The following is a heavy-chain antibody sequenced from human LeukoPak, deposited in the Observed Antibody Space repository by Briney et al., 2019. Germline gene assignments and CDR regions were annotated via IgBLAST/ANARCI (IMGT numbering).Heavy chain of an antibody. V-gene: IGHV4-4*07. CDR2: IYVNGNT. J-gene: IGHJ6*03. CDR3: ARHTTGAARVYYYYYMDV. CDR1: GSINSYY. D-gene: IGHD2/OR15-2a*01. Sequence: PSETLSLTCSVSGSINSYYWGWIRQPAGKGLEWIGRIYVNGNTNYNPSLKSRVTMSVDTSKNQFSLKLSSVTAADTAVYYCARHTTGAARVYYYYYMDVWGKGTTVTVSS.